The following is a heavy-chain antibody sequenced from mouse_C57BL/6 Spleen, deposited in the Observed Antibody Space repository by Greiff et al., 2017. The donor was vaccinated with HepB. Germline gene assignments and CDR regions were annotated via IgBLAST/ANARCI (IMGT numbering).Heavy chain of an antibody. Sequence: EVQGVESGGGLVKPGGSLKLSCAASGFTFSSYAMSWVRPTPEKRLAWVATISDGGSYTYYPDNVKGRFTISRDNAKNNLYLQMSPLKSEDTAMYYCARDQGAYYSNSFDYWGQGTTLTVSS. CDR2: ISDGGSYT. CDR1: GFTFSSYA. D-gene: IGHD2-5*01. J-gene: IGHJ2*01. CDR3: ARDQGAYYSNSFDY. V-gene: IGHV5-4*01.